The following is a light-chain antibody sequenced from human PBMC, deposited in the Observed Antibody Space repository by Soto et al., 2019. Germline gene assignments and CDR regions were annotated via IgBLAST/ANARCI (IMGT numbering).Light chain of an antibody. CDR1: QSISSW. Sequence: DIQMTQSPSTLSASVGDRVTITCRASQSISSWLAWYQQKAGKAPKLLIYDASSLESGVPSRFSGSGSGTEFTLTISILQSDDFASYYCQQYYRYSRTVGQGTKLEIK. CDR2: DAS. CDR3: QQYYRYSRT. V-gene: IGKV1-5*01. J-gene: IGKJ2*01.